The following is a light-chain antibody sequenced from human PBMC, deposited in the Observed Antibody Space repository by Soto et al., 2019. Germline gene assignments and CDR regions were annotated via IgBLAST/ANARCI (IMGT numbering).Light chain of an antibody. CDR2: SNN. J-gene: IGLJ2*01. CDR1: SSNIGSNT. V-gene: IGLV1-44*01. Sequence: QSVLTQPPSASGTPGQRVTISCSGSSSNIGSNTVNWYQQLPGTAPKLLIYSNNQRPSGVPDRFSGSKSATSASLAISGLQSADEADYYCAAWDDSLNGPVFGGGTKLTVL. CDR3: AAWDDSLNGPV.